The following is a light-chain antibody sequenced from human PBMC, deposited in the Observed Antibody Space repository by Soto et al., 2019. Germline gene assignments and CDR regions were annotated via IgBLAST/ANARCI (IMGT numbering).Light chain of an antibody. V-gene: IGLV2-11*02. CDR3: CSYAGSYTYI. Sequence: QSVLTQPRSVSGSPGESVTIPCTGGYSDVGTFYFVTWYQQYPSKGPKLIIYDATERPSGVPDRFSGSKCGNTAPLTISRLQAEDEADYYCCSYAGSYTYIFGSGTKV. CDR2: DAT. J-gene: IGLJ1*01. CDR1: YSDVGTFYF.